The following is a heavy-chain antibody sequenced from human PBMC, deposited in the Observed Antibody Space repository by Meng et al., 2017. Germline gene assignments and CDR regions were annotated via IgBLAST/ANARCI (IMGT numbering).Heavy chain of an antibody. Sequence: GGSLRLSCSASGFTFDDYAMHWVRQAPGKGQEWVSGISWNSGSIGYADSVKGRFTISRDNAKNSLYLQMNSLRAEDTALYYCAKDDAFDIWGQGTMVTVSS. CDR2: ISWNSGSI. CDR3: AKDDAFDI. J-gene: IGHJ3*02. CDR1: GFTFDDYA. V-gene: IGHV3-9*01.